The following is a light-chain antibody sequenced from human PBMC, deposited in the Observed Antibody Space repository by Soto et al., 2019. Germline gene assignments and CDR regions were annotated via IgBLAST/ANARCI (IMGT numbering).Light chain of an antibody. J-gene: IGKJ5*01. CDR2: DAS. CDR1: QSIRSL. CDR3: QQYQNYST. Sequence: DIQMTQPPSTLAASFGDRVTITCRASQSIRSLLAWYQQKPGKAPKVLIYDASSLGSGVPSRLSGSGSGTEFTLTISSLQPDDFATYFCQQYQNYSTFGQGTRLEIK. V-gene: IGKV1-5*01.